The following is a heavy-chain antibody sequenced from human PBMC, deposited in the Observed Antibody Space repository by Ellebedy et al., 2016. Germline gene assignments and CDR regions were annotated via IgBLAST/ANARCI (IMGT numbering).Heavy chain of an antibody. CDR3: VRGSGSSGWNF. D-gene: IGHD6-19*01. V-gene: IGHV3-30-3*01. CDR2: ISYDGSNK. CDR1: GFTFNTYT. J-gene: IGHJ4*02. Sequence: GESLKISCAASGFTFNTYTMHWVRQAPGKGLEWVAVISYDGSNKLYADSVKDRFTISRDNSKNTLSLQMHSLRTEDTAIYYCVRGSGSSGWNFWGQGTLVTVSS.